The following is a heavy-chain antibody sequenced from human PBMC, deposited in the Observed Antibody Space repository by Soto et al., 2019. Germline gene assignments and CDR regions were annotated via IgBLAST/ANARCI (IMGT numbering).Heavy chain of an antibody. CDR3: ARERCSGGSCYSDAFDI. CDR1: GFTFSSYS. CDR2: ISSSSSYI. V-gene: IGHV3-21*01. D-gene: IGHD2-15*01. Sequence: EVQLVESGGGLVKPGGSLRLSCAASGFTFSSYSMNWVRQALGKGLEWVSSISSSSSYIYYADSVKGRFTISRDNAKNSLYLQMNSLRAEDTAVYYCARERCSGGSCYSDAFDIWGQGTMVTVSS. J-gene: IGHJ3*02.